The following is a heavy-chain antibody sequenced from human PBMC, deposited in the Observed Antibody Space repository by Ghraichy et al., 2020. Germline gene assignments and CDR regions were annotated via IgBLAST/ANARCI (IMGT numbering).Heavy chain of an antibody. CDR3: ARGPHYYDSSGYYYDAFDI. Sequence: GGSLRLSCAASGFTFSSYSMNWVRQAPGKGLEWVSYISSSSSTIYYADSVKGRFTISRDNAKNSLYLQMNSLRDEDTAVYYCARGPHYYDSSGYYYDAFDIWGQGTMVTVSS. D-gene: IGHD3-22*01. CDR2: ISSSSSTI. CDR1: GFTFSSYS. J-gene: IGHJ3*02. V-gene: IGHV3-48*02.